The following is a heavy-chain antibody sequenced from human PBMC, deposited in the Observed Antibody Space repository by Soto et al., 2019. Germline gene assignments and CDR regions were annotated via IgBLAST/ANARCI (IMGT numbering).Heavy chain of an antibody. Sequence: SETLSLTCTVSGGSMSEYFWSWIRQSPGKGLEWIGYIYYLGSTDYNPSLKSRVTISVDTSKRQFSLKLTSVTVADTAVYYCARDGYDGSGSPYPAYWGPGTQVTVS. V-gene: IGHV4-59*01. CDR2: IYYLGST. CDR3: ARDGYDGSGSPYPAY. CDR1: GGSMSEYF. D-gene: IGHD3-10*01. J-gene: IGHJ4*02.